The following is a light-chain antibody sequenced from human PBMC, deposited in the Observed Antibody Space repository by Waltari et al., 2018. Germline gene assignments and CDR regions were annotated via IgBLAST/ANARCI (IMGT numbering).Light chain of an antibody. CDR3: SAWDSSLSAWV. V-gene: IGLV10-54*01. CDR1: SNNVGDQG. CDR2: RNN. Sequence: QAGLTQPPSVSKGLRQTATLTCTGNSNNVGDQGAAWLQQHQGHPPKLLSYRNNYRRSGMSGSLSASRSGNTASLTITGLQPDDEADYYCSAWDSSLSAWVFGGGTKLTVL. J-gene: IGLJ3*02.